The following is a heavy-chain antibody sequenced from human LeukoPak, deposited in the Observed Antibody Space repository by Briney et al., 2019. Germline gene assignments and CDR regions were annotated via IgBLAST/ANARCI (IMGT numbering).Heavy chain of an antibody. D-gene: IGHD3-22*01. J-gene: IGHJ4*02. CDR3: ARAGYYDSSGYLFDY. V-gene: IGHV3-48*01. CDR2: ISSSSSTI. CDR1: GFTFSSYS. Sequence: PGGSLRLSCAASGFTFSSYSMNWVRQAPGKGLEWVSYISSSSSTIYYADSVKGRFTISRDNAKNSLYLQMNSLRAEDTAVYYCARAGYYDSSGYLFDYWGQGTLVTVSS.